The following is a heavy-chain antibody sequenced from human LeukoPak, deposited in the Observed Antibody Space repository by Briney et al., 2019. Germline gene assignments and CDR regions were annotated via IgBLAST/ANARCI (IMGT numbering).Heavy chain of an antibody. J-gene: IGHJ4*02. CDR2: IEQDGSEN. V-gene: IGHV3-7*01. CDR3: ARVQGSSGPGIFEY. CDR1: GFTFSSYA. Sequence: GGSLRLSCAASGFTFSSYAMHWVRQAPGKGLEWVANIEQDGSENFYVDSVKGRFTISRDNAKKSLYLQMNSLRVEDTAVYYCARVQGSSGPGIFEYWGQGTLVTVSS. D-gene: IGHD6-19*01.